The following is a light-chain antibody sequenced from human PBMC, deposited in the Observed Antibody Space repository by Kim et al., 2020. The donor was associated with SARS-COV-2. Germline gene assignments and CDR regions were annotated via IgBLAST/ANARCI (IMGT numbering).Light chain of an antibody. CDR1: SGSIADNH. CDR3: QSYDTDNQGV. J-gene: IGLJ3*02. V-gene: IGLV6-57*03. Sequence: KTVTISCTPSSGSIADNHVQWYQQRPGSAPANVMFEDDQRPSGVPDRFSGSIDRSSNSASLTISGLRTEDEADYYCQSYDTDNQGVFGGGTQLTVL. CDR2: EDD.